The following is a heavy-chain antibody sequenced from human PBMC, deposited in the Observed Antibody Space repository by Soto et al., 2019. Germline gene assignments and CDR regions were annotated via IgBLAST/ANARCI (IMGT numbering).Heavy chain of an antibody. Sequence: EVQLVESGGGLVKPGGSLRLSCAASGFTFSSYSMNWFRQAPGKGLEWVSSISSSSSYIYYADSVKGRFTISRDNAKHSLDLQMNSLRAGDTAVYYCARDVYSSSRYFDYWGQGTLVTVSS. J-gene: IGHJ4*02. D-gene: IGHD6-6*01. CDR2: ISSSSSYI. CDR1: GFTFSSYS. V-gene: IGHV3-21*01. CDR3: ARDVYSSSRYFDY.